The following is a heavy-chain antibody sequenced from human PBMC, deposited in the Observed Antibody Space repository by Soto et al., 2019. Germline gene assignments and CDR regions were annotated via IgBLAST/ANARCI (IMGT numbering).Heavy chain of an antibody. V-gene: IGHV1-18*04. Sequence: ASVKVSCKASGYTFTSYGISWVRQAPGQGLEWMGWISAYNGNTNYAQKPQGRVTMTTDTSTSTAYMELRSLRSDDTAVYYCAGDRRYDQFYGMDVWGQGTTVTVSS. CDR2: ISAYNGNT. CDR1: GYTFTSYG. J-gene: IGHJ6*02. D-gene: IGHD3-3*01. CDR3: AGDRRYDQFYGMDV.